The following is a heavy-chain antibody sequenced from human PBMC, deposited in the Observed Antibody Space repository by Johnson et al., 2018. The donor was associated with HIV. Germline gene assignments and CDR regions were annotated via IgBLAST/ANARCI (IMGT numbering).Heavy chain of an antibody. CDR1: GFTFSSYG. CDR2: IRYDGSNK. CDR3: AKASGNGYYVDAFDI. J-gene: IGHJ3*02. V-gene: IGHV3-30*02. D-gene: IGHD3-3*01. Sequence: VESGGGVVQPGGSLGLSCAASGFTFSSYGMHWVRQSPGKGLEWVSFIRYDGSNKYYADSMKGRFTISRDNSKKTLYMQMNSRRAEETAVYYCAKASGNGYYVDAFDIWGQGTRVTVSS.